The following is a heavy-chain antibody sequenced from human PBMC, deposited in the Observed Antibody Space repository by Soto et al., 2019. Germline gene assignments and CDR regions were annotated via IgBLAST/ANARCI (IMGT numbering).Heavy chain of an antibody. CDR2: ISAYNGNT. CDR3: ARGGFEYSSSYYFDY. Sequence: ASVKVSCKASGYTFTSYGISWVRQAPGQGLEWMGWISAYNGNTNYAQKLQGRVTMTTDTSTSTAYMELRSLRSDDTAVYYCARGGFEYSSSYYFDYWGQGTLVTVSS. V-gene: IGHV1-18*01. D-gene: IGHD6-13*01. J-gene: IGHJ4*02. CDR1: GYTFTSYG.